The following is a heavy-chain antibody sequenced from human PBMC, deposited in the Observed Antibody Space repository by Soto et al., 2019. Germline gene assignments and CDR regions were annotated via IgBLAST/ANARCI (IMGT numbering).Heavy chain of an antibody. D-gene: IGHD1-26*01. CDR1: GFTFSSYS. V-gene: IGHV3-21*01. CDR3: YSGSYSWPLFDY. Sequence: PGGSLRLSCAASGFTFSSYSMNWVRQAPGKGLKWVSSISSSSSYIYYADSVKGRFTISRDNAKNSLYLQMNSLRAEDTAVYYCYSGSYSWPLFDYWGQGTLVTVSS. J-gene: IGHJ4*02. CDR2: ISSSSSYI.